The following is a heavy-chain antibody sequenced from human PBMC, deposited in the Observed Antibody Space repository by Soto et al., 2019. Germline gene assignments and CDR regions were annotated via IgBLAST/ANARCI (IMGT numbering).Heavy chain of an antibody. Sequence: VGSLRLSCAAAGFTFDDYTMHLVRQAPGKRLEWVSMISWDGGNTYYAESVQGRFTISRDNSKNSLYLQMNSLRPEDTALYYCAKDTSCPIDYWGQGTMVTVSS. CDR1: GFTFDDYT. CDR3: AKDTSCPIDY. CDR2: ISWDGGNT. J-gene: IGHJ4*02. D-gene: IGHD6-6*01. V-gene: IGHV3-43*01.